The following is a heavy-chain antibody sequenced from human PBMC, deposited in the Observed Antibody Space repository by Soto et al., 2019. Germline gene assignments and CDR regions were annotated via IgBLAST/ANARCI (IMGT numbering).Heavy chain of an antibody. CDR2: ISAYNGNT. D-gene: IGHD2-15*01. J-gene: IGHJ4*02. V-gene: IGHV1-18*01. CDR1: GYIFTSYG. Sequence: ASVKVSCKASGYIFTSYGISWVRQAPGQGLEWMGWISAYNGNTNYAQKLQGRVTMTTDTSTSTAYMELRSLRSDDTAVYYCATDNYCSGGSCYFDYWGQGTLVTVSS. CDR3: ATDNYCSGGSCYFDY.